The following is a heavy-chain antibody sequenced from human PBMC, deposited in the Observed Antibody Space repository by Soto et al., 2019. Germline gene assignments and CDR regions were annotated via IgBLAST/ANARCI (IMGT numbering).Heavy chain of an antibody. D-gene: IGHD6-13*01. Sequence: GASVSVSCRTSVYTFPAYDMHWVRRAPGQGLEEMGWINPVSGGTNYAQKFQGWVTMTRDTSMSTAYMELRRLRSDDTAMYYCARMYSSSWFEYFDYWGQGTLVTVSS. J-gene: IGHJ4*02. CDR3: ARMYSSSWFEYFDY. CDR1: VYTFPAYD. CDR2: INPVSGGT. V-gene: IGHV1-2*04.